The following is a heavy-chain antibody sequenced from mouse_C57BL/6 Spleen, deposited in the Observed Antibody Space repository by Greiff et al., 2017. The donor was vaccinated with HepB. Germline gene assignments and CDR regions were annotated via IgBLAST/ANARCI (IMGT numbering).Heavy chain of an antibody. Sequence: VQLQQSGAELAKPGASVKLSCKASGYTFTSYWMHWVKQRPGQGLEWIGYINPSSGYTKYNQKFKDKATLTADKSSSTAYMQLSSLTYEDSAVYYCARWYDGYYGYFDVWGTGTTVTVSS. J-gene: IGHJ1*03. CDR2: INPSSGYT. D-gene: IGHD2-3*01. CDR1: GYTFTSYW. V-gene: IGHV1-7*01. CDR3: ARWYDGYYGYFDV.